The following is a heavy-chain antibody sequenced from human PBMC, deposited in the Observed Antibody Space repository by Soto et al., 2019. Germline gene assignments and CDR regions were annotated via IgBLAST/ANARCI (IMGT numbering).Heavy chain of an antibody. D-gene: IGHD4-17*01. Sequence: QVRLVQSGAEVKKPGSSVKVSCKASGGTFSNYAIAWLRQAPGQGLEWMGGIILPFGTPNYAQKFQGRVRISPYESRTTAYMEMSGLTSEDTAVYYCASGPDYEGYFDYWGRGTLVTVSS. J-gene: IGHJ4*02. CDR1: GGTFSNYA. CDR2: IILPFGTP. CDR3: ASGPDYEGYFDY. V-gene: IGHV1-69*05.